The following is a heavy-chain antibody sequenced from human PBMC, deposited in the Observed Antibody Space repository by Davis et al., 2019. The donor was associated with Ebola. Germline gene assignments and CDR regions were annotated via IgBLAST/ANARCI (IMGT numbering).Heavy chain of an antibody. CDR3: ARGDDYGGNLDY. J-gene: IGHJ4*02. CDR2: IYYSGST. D-gene: IGHD4-23*01. V-gene: IGHV4-31*03. CDR1: GGSISSGGYY. Sequence: PSETLSLTCTVSGGSISSGGYYWSWIRQHPGKGLEWIGYIYYSGSTYYNPSLKSRVTISVDTSKNQFSLKLSSVTAADTAVYYCARGDDYGGNLDYWGQGTLVTVSS.